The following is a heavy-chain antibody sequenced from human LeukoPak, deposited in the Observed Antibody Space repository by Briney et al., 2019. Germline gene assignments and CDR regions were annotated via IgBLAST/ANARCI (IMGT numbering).Heavy chain of an antibody. Sequence: ASGTVSCKASGYTFTGYYMHWVRQAPGQGLECMGWINPNSGGTGFAQKYQGRVTMTRDTSISTAYMELSRLRSDDTAVYYCARGSTRETGYGDMLTGVSYWGQGTLVTVSS. CDR1: GYTFTGYY. J-gene: IGHJ4*02. CDR3: ARGSTRETGYGDMLTGVSY. CDR2: INPNSGGT. V-gene: IGHV1-2*02. D-gene: IGHD3-9*01.